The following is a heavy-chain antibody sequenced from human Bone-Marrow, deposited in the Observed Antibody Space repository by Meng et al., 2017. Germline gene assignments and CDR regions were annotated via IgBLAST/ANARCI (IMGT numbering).Heavy chain of an antibody. CDR1: GFPFNDYA. CDR3: AKASRSDYDADFDY. D-gene: IGHD5-12*01. J-gene: IGHJ4*02. Sequence: GGSLRLSCVASGFPFNDYAFHGGRQAPGKGLEWVSLIRWDGGSSYYGDSVKGRFIMSRDHRKNSVYLQMNSLRTEDTALYYCAKASRSDYDADFDYWGQGTLVTVSS. CDR2: IRWDGGSS. V-gene: IGHV3-43D*03.